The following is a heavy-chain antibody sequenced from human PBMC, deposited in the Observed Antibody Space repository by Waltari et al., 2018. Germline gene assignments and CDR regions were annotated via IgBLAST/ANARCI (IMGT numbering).Heavy chain of an antibody. Sequence: EVQLVESGGGLVQPGGSLRLSCAASGFTFSSHWMHWVRQAPGKGLVWVSRINVYGRSTSYADSVKGRFTISRDNAKNTLYLQMNNLRAEDTAVYYCARVGIRGSGYYRGVDFWGQGTLVTVSS. CDR1: GFTFSSHW. J-gene: IGHJ4*02. D-gene: IGHD3-22*01. CDR2: INVYGRST. CDR3: ARVGIRGSGYYRGVDF. V-gene: IGHV3-74*01.